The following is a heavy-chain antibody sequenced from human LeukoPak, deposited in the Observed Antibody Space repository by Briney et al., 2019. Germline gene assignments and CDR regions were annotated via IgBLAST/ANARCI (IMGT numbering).Heavy chain of an antibody. J-gene: IGHJ4*02. CDR1: GGSISSGGYS. CDR2: IYHSGST. D-gene: IGHD3-22*01. Sequence: PSETLSLTCAVSGGSISSGGYSWSWIRQPPGKGLEWIGYIYHSGSTYYNPSLKSRVTISVDRSKNQFSLKLSSVTAADTAVYYCARARYYYDSSGYPPMYYFDYWGQGTLVTVFS. CDR3: ARARYYYDSSGYPPMYYFDY. V-gene: IGHV4-30-2*01.